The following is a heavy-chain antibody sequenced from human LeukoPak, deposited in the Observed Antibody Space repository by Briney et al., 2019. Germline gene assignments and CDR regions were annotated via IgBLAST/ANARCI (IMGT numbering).Heavy chain of an antibody. CDR3: AIYYDSSGYYLDP. D-gene: IGHD3-22*01. CDR1: GYTFTGYY. Sequence: ASVKVSCKASGYTFTGYYMHWVRQAPGQGLEWMGWINPNSGGTNYAQKFQGRVTMTRDTSISTAYMELSRLRSDDTAVYYCAIYYDSSGYYLDPWGQGTLVTVSP. V-gene: IGHV1-2*02. CDR2: INPNSGGT. J-gene: IGHJ5*02.